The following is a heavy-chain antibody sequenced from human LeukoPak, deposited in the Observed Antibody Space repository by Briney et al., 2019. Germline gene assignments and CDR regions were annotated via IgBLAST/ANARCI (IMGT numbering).Heavy chain of an antibody. J-gene: IGHJ5*02. CDR2: IYYSGST. CDR1: GGSISSDY. D-gene: IGHD3-16*01. Sequence: SETLSLTCTVSGGSISSDYWNWIRQPAGKGVEWIGRIYYSGSTSYHPSLKSRVTMSIGTSKNQFSLKLSSVTAADTAVYYCARGGDWFDPWGQGTLVTVSS. V-gene: IGHV4-4*07. CDR3: ARGGDWFDP.